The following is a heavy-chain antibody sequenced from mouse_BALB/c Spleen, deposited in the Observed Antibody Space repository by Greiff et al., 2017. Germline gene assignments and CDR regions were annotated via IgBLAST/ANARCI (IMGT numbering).Heavy chain of an antibody. CDR3: ARDPLDY. Sequence: VMLVESGGGLVKPGGSLKLSCAASGFTFSDYYMYWVRQTPEKRLEWVATISDGGSYTYYPDSVKGRFTISRDNAKNNLYLQMSSLKSEDTAMYYCARDPLDYWGQGTSVTVSS. J-gene: IGHJ4*01. V-gene: IGHV5-4*02. CDR1: GFTFSDYY. CDR2: ISDGGSYT.